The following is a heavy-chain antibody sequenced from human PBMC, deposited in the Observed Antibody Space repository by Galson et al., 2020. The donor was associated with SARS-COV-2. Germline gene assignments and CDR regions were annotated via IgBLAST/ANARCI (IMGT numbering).Heavy chain of an antibody. Sequence: GESLKISCAASGFTFSNAWMSWVRQAPGKGLEWVGRIKSKTDGGTTDYAAPVKGRFTISRDDSKNTLYLQMNSLKTEDTAVYYCTTPNPAIVGATSYYYYYGMDVWGQGTTVTVSS. V-gene: IGHV3-15*01. CDR3: TTPNPAIVGATSYYYYYGMDV. CDR2: IKSKTDGGTT. J-gene: IGHJ6*02. CDR1: GFTFSNAW. D-gene: IGHD1-26*01.